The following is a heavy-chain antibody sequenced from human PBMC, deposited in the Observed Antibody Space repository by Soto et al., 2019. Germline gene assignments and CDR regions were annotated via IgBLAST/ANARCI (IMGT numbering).Heavy chain of an antibody. J-gene: IGHJ2*01. V-gene: IGHV1-3*01. CDR1: GYSFSDNI. D-gene: IGHD3-3*01. CDR2: IKPGSGDT. Sequence: QVHLVQSGAAVKKPGASVRVSCKASGYSFSDNIIHWVRQAPGQSLEWMGWIKPGSGDTKYSEKFQGRVSITRDTSASTAYMDLRTLRSEDTAIYYCAREGGVYNFWSGYSNWYSDIWGRGTLVTVSS. CDR3: AREGGVYNFWSGYSNWYSDI.